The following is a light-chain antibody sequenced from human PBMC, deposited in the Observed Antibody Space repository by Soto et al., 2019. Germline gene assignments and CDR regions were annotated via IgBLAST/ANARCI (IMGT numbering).Light chain of an antibody. CDR2: KAS. J-gene: IGKJ1*01. V-gene: IGKV1-5*03. CDR1: QYISTW. Sequence: DTQMTQSPSTLSASVGDRVTIICRASQYISTWLAWYQQKPGRAPRLLIYKASTLESGVPSRFSGSGSGTEFTLTISSLQPDDFATYYCQQYNSYPGTFGQGTKVEIK. CDR3: QQYNSYPGT.